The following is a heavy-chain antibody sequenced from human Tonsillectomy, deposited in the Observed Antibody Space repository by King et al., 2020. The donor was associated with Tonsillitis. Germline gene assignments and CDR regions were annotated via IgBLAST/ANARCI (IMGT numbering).Heavy chain of an antibody. J-gene: IGHJ3*02. CDR1: GFTFTNYA. Sequence: VQLVESGGGLVQPGGSLRLSCAASGFTFTNYAMSWVRQAPGKGPEWVSAISGIGASTYYADSVTGRFTISRDNSYNTPYLQMNSLRAEDTAVYYCAKTKLRLGELSLYSGNAFDIWGQGTMVIVSS. D-gene: IGHD3-16*02. CDR2: ISGIGAST. CDR3: AKTKLRLGELSLYSGNAFDI. V-gene: IGHV3-23*04.